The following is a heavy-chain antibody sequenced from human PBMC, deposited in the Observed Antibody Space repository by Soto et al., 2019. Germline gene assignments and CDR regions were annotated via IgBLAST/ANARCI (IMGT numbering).Heavy chain of an antibody. CDR2: ISYDGSNK. CDR1: GFTFSSYG. D-gene: IGHD5-18*01. Sequence: GGSLKLSCAASGFTFSSYGMHWVRQSPGKGLERVAVISYDGSNKYYADSVKGRFTISRDNSKNTLYLQMNSLRAEDTAVYYCAKGLLPDTAMVNSDYWGQGTLVTVSS. V-gene: IGHV3-30*18. J-gene: IGHJ4*02. CDR3: AKGLLPDTAMVNSDY.